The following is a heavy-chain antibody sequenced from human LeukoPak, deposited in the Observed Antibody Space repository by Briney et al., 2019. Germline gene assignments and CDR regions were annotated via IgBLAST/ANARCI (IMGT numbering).Heavy chain of an antibody. D-gene: IGHD3-22*01. CDR3: ARDRRDYYYDSSGSHYFDY. V-gene: IGHV3-30-3*01. J-gene: IGHJ4*02. CDR2: ISVDGSNK. CDR1: GFTFSTYA. Sequence: GGSLRLSCAASGFTFSTYAMHWVRQAPGKGLEWVAVISVDGSNKYYADSVKGRFTISRDISESTLYLQMNSLRAEDTAVYYCARDRRDYYYDSSGSHYFDYWGQGTLVTVSS.